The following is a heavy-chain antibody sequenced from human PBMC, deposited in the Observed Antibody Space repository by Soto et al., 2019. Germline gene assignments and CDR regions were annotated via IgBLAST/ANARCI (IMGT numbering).Heavy chain of an antibody. CDR1: GFTFDDYA. CDR2: INWNRGSI. Sequence: EVQLVESGGGLVQPGRSLRLSCAASGFTFDDYAMHWVRQVPGKGLEWVSGINWNRGSIGYGDSVKGRFAISRDNAKNSLHLQMNSLSAEATAVYYCVKDESINWYSGHFRHWGQGTMGTVSS. J-gene: IGHJ1*01. CDR3: VKDESINWYSGHFRH. V-gene: IGHV3-9*01. D-gene: IGHD6-13*01.